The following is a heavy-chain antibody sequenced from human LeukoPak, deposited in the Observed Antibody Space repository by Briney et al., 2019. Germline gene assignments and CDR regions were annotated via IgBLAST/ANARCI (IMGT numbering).Heavy chain of an antibody. CDR2: IYYSGST. Sequence: SETLSLTCTVSGGSISSYYWSWIRQPPGKGLEWIGYIYYSGSTNYNPSLKSRVTISVDTSKNQFSLKLSSVTAADTAVYYCASEEYDSSAQGLDYWGQGTLVTVSS. CDR3: ASEEYDSSAQGLDY. V-gene: IGHV4-59*12. J-gene: IGHJ4*02. CDR1: GGSISSYY. D-gene: IGHD3-22*01.